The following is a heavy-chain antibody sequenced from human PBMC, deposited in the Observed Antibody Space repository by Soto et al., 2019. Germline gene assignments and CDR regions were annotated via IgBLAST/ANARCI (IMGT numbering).Heavy chain of an antibody. V-gene: IGHV3-74*01. CDR2: INSDGSST. CDR1: GFTFSSYW. Sequence: GGSLRLSCAASGFTFSSYWMHWVPQAPGKGLVWVSRINSDGSSTSYADSVKGRFTISRDNAKNTLYLQMNSLRAEDTAVYYYAREDYDILTGSNDAFDIWGQGTMVTVSS. CDR3: AREDYDILTGSNDAFDI. D-gene: IGHD3-9*01. J-gene: IGHJ3*02.